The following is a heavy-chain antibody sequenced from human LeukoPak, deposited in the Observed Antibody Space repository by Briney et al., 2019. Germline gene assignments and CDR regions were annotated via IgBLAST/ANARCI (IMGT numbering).Heavy chain of an antibody. CDR1: GGSISSCY. CDR2: IYYSGNT. Sequence: SETLSLTCTVSGGSISSCYWSWIRQPPGKGLEWIGYIYYSGNTNYNPSLRSRVTISVDTSKNQISLKLRSVTAADTAVYYCARGGRDGYSYYFDYWGQGTLVTVSS. CDR3: ARGGRDGYSYYFDY. J-gene: IGHJ4*02. V-gene: IGHV4-59*01. D-gene: IGHD5-24*01.